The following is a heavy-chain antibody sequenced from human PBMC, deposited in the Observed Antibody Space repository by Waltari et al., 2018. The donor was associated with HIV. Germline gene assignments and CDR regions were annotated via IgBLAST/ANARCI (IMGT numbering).Heavy chain of an antibody. V-gene: IGHV1-2*06. CDR3: ARGEDVSLTHLPPGFRLEV. J-gene: IGHJ4*02. Sequence: QTLLVQSASQLRAPGASVVLSCKASGDRFTNYFLYWLRQGPGQGLEWMGRINPDTGDTTYSQAFHGRVTMTRDTPSASTYMELTRLTAADTATYCCARGEDVSLTHLPPGFRLEVWGKGSLVSVSS. CDR2: INPDTGDT. CDR1: GDRFTNYF. D-gene: IGHD3-16*01.